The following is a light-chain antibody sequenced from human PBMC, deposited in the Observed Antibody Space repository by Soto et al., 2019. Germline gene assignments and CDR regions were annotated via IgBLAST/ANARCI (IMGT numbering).Light chain of an antibody. CDR3: QQRSSWPIT. J-gene: IGKJ1*01. CDR1: QSVTSY. V-gene: IGKV3-11*01. CDR2: DAS. Sequence: EIVLRQSQATLSLSPGERATLSSRASQSVTSYLAWYQQRPGQAPRLLINDASRRATGIPDRFSGSGSGADFTLTISSLEPEDFAVYYCQQRSSWPITFGQGSKVDIK.